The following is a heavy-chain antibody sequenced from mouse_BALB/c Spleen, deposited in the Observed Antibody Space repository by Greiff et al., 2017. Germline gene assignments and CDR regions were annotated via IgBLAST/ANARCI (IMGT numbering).Heavy chain of an antibody. D-gene: IGHD2-1*01. V-gene: IGHV1-5*01. CDR3: TGLLWYPYAMDY. J-gene: IGHJ4*01. CDR1: GYTFTSYW. CDR2: IYPGNSDT. Sequence: EVQLQQSGTVLARPGASVKMSCKASGYTFTSYWMHWVKQRPGQGLEWIGAIYPGNSDTSYNQKFKGKAKLTAVTSTSTAYMKLSSLTNEDSAVYYCTGLLWYPYAMDYWGQGTSVTVSS.